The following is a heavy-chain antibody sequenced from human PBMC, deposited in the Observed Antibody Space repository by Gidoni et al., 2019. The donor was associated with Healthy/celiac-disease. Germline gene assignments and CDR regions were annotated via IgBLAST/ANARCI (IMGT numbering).Heavy chain of an antibody. Sequence: QVQLVQSGAEVKKPGSSVKVSCKASGGTFSSYAIRWVRQAPGQGLEWMGRIIPILGIANYAQKFQGRVTITADKSTSTAYMELSSLRSEDTAVYYCARERGSSSYYYMDVWGKGTTVTVSS. D-gene: IGHD6-6*01. CDR3: ARERGSSSYYYMDV. V-gene: IGHV1-69*04. CDR1: GGTFSSYA. J-gene: IGHJ6*03. CDR2: IIPILGIA.